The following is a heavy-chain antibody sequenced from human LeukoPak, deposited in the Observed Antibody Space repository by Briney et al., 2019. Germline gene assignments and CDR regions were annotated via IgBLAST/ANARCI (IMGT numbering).Heavy chain of an antibody. D-gene: IGHD2-15*01. J-gene: IGHJ4*02. Sequence: GGSLRLSCAASGFTFSSYSMNWVRQAPGKGLEWVSSISRSSSYIYYADSVKGRFTISRDNAKNSLYLQMNSLRAEDTAVYYCASHPYCSGGSCYWGQGTLVTVSS. V-gene: IGHV3-21*01. CDR3: ASHPYCSGGSCY. CDR2: ISRSSSYI. CDR1: GFTFSSYS.